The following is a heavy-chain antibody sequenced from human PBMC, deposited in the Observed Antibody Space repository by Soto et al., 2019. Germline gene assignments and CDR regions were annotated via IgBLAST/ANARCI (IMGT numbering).Heavy chain of an antibody. CDR3: ARDTYSGYDFGL. CDR1: GASVAGGSYY. J-gene: IGHJ5*02. D-gene: IGHD5-12*01. Sequence: SETLSLTCSVSGASVAGGSYYWSWVRQPPGKGLEWIGYIPSRGRPFYNPSLTSRGTISADTSKNQLSLQLTSVTAADTAVYYCARDTYSGYDFGLWGQGTLVTSPQ. V-gene: IGHV4-30-4*01. CDR2: IPSRGRP.